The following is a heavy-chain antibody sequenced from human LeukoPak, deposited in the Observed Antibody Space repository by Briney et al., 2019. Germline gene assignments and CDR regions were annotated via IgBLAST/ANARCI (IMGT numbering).Heavy chain of an antibody. CDR1: GGSFSGYY. V-gene: IGHV4-34*01. CDR3: ARLVVVAATPFDY. CDR2: INHSGST. D-gene: IGHD2-15*01. J-gene: IGHJ4*02. Sequence: SETLSLTXAVYGGSFSGYYWSWIRQPPGKGLEWIGEINHSGSTNYNPSLKSRVTISVDTSKNQFSLKLSSVTAADTAVYYCARLVVVAATPFDYWGQGTLVTVSS.